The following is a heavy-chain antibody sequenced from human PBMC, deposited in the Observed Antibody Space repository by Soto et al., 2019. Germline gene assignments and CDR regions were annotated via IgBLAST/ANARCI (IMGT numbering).Heavy chain of an antibody. Sequence: ASVKGSCKASGGTFSSYAISWVRQAPGQGLEWMGGIIPIFGTANYAQKFQGRVTITADESTSTAYMELSSLRSEDTAVYYCARALRVVAAKHHHSPNCIDVRCPALTVSLS. J-gene: IGHJ6*02. CDR2: IIPIFGTA. D-gene: IGHD2-15*01. CDR3: ARALRVVAAKHHHSPNCIDV. V-gene: IGHV1-69*13. CDR1: GGTFSSYA.